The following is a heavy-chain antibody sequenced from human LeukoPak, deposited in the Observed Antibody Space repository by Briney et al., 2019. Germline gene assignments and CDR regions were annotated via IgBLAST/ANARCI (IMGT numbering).Heavy chain of an antibody. Sequence: SETLSLTCAVYGGSFSGYYWSWIRQPPGKGLEWIGEINHSGSTNYNPSLKSRVTISVDTSKNQFSLKLSSLTAADTAVYYCASLTYYYDSSGYHYLNYFDYWGQGTLVTVSS. V-gene: IGHV4-34*01. J-gene: IGHJ4*02. CDR2: INHSGST. CDR1: GGSFSGYY. CDR3: ASLTYYYDSSGYHYLNYFDY. D-gene: IGHD3-22*01.